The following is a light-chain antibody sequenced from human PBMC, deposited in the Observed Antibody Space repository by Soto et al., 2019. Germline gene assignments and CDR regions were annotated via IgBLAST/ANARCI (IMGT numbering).Light chain of an antibody. CDR1: SSDVGGYAY. J-gene: IGLJ1*01. CDR3: SSYTSSNTLV. V-gene: IGLV2-14*01. CDR2: EVS. Sequence: QSALTQPASVSGSPGQSITISCTGTSSDVGGYAYVSWYQHHPGKAPKLLIYEVSQRPSKFSNRFSGSKSGNTASLTISGLQAEDEADYYCSSYTSSNTLVFGTGTKLTGL.